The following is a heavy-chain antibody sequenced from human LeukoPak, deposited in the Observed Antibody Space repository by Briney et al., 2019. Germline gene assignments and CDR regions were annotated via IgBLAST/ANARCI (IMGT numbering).Heavy chain of an antibody. CDR3: ARHDPVRHYRRGMDV. CDR2: MNPNSGNT. CDR1: GYTFTSYD. Sequence: ASVKVSCKASGYTFTSYDINWVRQATGQGLEWMGWMNPNSGNTGYAQKFQGRVTMTRNTSISTAYMELSSLRSEDTAIYYCARHDPVRHYRRGMDVWGQGTTVTVSS. D-gene: IGHD3-16*02. V-gene: IGHV1-8*01. J-gene: IGHJ6*02.